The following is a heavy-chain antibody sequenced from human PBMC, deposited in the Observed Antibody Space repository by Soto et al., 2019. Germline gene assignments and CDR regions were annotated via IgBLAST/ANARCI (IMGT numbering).Heavy chain of an antibody. D-gene: IGHD6-19*01. Sequence: EVQLVKSGGGLVQPGGSLKLSCAASGFTFSGSTIHWVRQTSGKGLEWVGRIPSKTNTYATAYAASVKGRFTISRDDSKNTAYLQMNSLKTEDTAVYYCTRQHLDVPVASAIDYWGQGTLVTVSS. CDR2: IPSKTNTYAT. CDR3: TRQHLDVPVASAIDY. V-gene: IGHV3-73*02. CDR1: GFTFSGST. J-gene: IGHJ4*02.